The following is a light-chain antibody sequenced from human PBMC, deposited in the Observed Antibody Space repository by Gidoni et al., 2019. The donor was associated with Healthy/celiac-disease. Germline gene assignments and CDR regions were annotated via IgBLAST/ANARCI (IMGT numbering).Light chain of an antibody. Sequence: QSALTQPASVSGSPGQSITISCTGTSSDVGGYNYVPWYQQHPGKAPKLMINEVSNRPSGVSHRFSGSKSGNTASLTISGLQAEDEAAYYCSSYTRSSTVVFGGGTKLTVL. V-gene: IGLV2-14*01. CDR2: EVS. CDR1: SSDVGGYNY. CDR3: SSYTRSSTVV. J-gene: IGLJ2*01.